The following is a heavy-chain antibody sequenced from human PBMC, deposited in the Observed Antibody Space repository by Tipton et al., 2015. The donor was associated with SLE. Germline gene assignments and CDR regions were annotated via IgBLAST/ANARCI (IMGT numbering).Heavy chain of an antibody. J-gene: IGHJ4*02. D-gene: IGHD1-1*01. V-gene: IGHV4-34*01. CDR2: INHSGST. Sequence: LRLSCAVYGGSFSGHYWSWIRQPPGKGLEWIGEINHSGSTNYNPSLKSRVTISVDTSKNQFSLKLSSVTAADTAVYYCARGLEGGYYFDYWGQGTLVTVSS. CDR1: GGSFSGHY. CDR3: ARGLEGGYYFDY.